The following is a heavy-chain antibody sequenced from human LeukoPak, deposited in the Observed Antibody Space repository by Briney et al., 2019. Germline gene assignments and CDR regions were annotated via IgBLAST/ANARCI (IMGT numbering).Heavy chain of an antibody. Sequence: SETLSLTCTVSGGSISSYYWSWIRQPAGKGLEWIGRIYTSGSTNYNPSLKSRVTISVDKSKNQFSLKLSSVTAADTAVYYCARGYSYGYHFDYWGQGTLVTVSS. CDR2: IYTSGST. D-gene: IGHD5-18*01. CDR3: ARGYSYGYHFDY. V-gene: IGHV4-4*07. J-gene: IGHJ4*02. CDR1: GGSISSYY.